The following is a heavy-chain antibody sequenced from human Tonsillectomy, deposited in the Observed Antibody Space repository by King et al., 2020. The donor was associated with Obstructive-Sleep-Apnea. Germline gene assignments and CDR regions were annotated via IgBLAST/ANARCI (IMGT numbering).Heavy chain of an antibody. CDR1: GFTFSSYA. CDR2: ISGSGGST. CDR3: AKGTKSSTVTYDY. J-gene: IGHJ4*02. D-gene: IGHD4-17*01. V-gene: IGHV3-23*04. Sequence: VQLVESGGDLVQPGGSLRLSCAPSGFTFSSYAMSWVRQAPGKGLEWVSAISGSGGSTYYADSVKGRFTISRDNSKNTLYLQMNNLRAEDTAVYYCAKGTKSSTVTYDYWGLGTLVTVSS.